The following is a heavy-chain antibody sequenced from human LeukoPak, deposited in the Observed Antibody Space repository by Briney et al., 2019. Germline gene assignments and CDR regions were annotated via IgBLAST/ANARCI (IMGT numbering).Heavy chain of an antibody. J-gene: IGHJ5*02. Sequence: SETLSLTCTVSGGSVSSSSYYWGWTRQPPGKGLEWIGSIYYSGTTYYNPSLKSRVTISVDTSKNQYSLKLTSVTATDTAVYYCASLRKTTTGTNWFDPWGQGTLVTVSS. CDR2: IYYSGTT. D-gene: IGHD1-1*01. CDR3: ASLRKTTTGTNWFDP. V-gene: IGHV4-39*01. CDR1: GGSVSSSSYY.